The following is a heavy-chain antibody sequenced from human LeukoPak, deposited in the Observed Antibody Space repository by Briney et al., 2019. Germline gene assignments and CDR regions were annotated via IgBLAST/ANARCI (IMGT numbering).Heavy chain of an antibody. CDR2: ISENGGAA. Sequence: GGSLRLSCAASGFTFTNYVMGWVRQAQGKGLEWVSAISENGGAADYADSVRGRFTISRDNSKNTLYLQMNSLRAEDTAVYYCATYYYDSSGYSHGMDVWGQGTTVTVSS. CDR1: GFTFTNYV. CDR3: ATYYYDSSGYSHGMDV. J-gene: IGHJ6*02. D-gene: IGHD3-22*01. V-gene: IGHV3-23*01.